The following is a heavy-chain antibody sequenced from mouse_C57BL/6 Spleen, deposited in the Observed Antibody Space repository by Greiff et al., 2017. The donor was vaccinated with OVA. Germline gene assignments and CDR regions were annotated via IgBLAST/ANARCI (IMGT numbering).Heavy chain of an antibody. J-gene: IGHJ2*01. D-gene: IGHD2-4*01. CDR2: ISYDGSN. V-gene: IGHV3-6*01. CDR3: AREGESYDYDY. Sequence: EVKLQESGPGLVKPSQSLSLTCSVTGYSITSGYYWNWIRQFPGNKLEWMGYISYDGSNNYNPSLKNRISITRDTSKNQFFLKLNAVTTEDTATYYCAREGESYDYDYWGQGTTLTVSS. CDR1: GYSITSGYY.